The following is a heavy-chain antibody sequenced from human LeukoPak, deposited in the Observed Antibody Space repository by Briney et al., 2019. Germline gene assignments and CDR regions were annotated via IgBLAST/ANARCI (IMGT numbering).Heavy chain of an antibody. CDR1: GFTFSSYG. CDR2: IWYDGSNK. D-gene: IGHD4-17*01. Sequence: GGSLRLSCAASGFTFSSYGMHWVRQAPGKGLEWVAVIWYDGSNKYYADSVKGRFTVSRDNPKNTLYLQMNSLRAEDTAVYYCAKEVNYGDYFDYWGQGTLATVSS. J-gene: IGHJ4*02. CDR3: AKEVNYGDYFDY. V-gene: IGHV3-33*06.